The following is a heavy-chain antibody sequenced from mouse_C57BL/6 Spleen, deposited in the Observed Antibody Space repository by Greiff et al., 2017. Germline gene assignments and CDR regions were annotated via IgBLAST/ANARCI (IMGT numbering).Heavy chain of an antibody. Sequence: QVQLKQSGAELARPGASVKMSCKASGYTFTSYGISWVKQRTGQGLEWIGEIYPRSGNTYYNEKFKGKATLTADKSSSTAYMELRSLTSEDSAVYFCAEGGYDRGFCCWGQGTTLTVAT. V-gene: IGHV1-81*01. CDR3: AEGGYDRGFCC. CDR1: GYTFTSYG. J-gene: IGHJ2*01. CDR2: IYPRSGNT. D-gene: IGHD2-14*01.